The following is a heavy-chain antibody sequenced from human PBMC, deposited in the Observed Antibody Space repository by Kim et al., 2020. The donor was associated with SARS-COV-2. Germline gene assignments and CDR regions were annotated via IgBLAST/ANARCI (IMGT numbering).Heavy chain of an antibody. CDR1: EFTFSRYW. CDR3: ARETSGRYGY. J-gene: IGHJ4*02. D-gene: IGHD6-19*01. Sequence: GGSLRLSCVASEFTFSRYWMHWVRQAPGKGLVWVSRIDSDGSSTNYADSVKGRFTISRDNAKNTLYLQMKSLRAEDTAVYYCARETSGRYGYWGQGTLVT. V-gene: IGHV3-74*01. CDR2: IDSDGSST.